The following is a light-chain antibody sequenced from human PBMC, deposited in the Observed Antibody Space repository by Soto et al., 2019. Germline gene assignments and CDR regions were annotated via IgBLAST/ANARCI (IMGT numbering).Light chain of an antibody. CDR3: QLWIT. CDR1: QSVSSSY. V-gene: IGKV3-20*01. J-gene: IGKJ5*01. CDR2: GAS. Sequence: EIVLTQSPGTLSLSPGERATLSCRASQSVSSSYLAWYQQKPGQAPRLLIYGASSRATGIPDRFSGSGSGTDFTLTISRLEPEDFAVYYCQLWITFGQGTRLEIK.